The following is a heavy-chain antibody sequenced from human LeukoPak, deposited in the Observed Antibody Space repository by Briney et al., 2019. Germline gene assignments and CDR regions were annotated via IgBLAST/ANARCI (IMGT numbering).Heavy chain of an antibody. D-gene: IGHD3-3*01. CDR3: ARVYPISADAFDI. CDR2: IYYSGTT. J-gene: IGHJ3*02. CDR1: GGSISGYH. V-gene: IGHV4-59*01. Sequence: SETLSLTCTVSGGSISGYHWSWIRQPPGKGLEWIGYIYYSGTTNYNPSLKSRVTMSLDTSKNQFSLELSSVTAADTAVYYCARVYPISADAFDIWGQGTMVTVSS.